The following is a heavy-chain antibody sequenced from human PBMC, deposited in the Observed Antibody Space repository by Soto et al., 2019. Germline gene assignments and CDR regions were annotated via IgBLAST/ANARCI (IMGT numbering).Heavy chain of an antibody. V-gene: IGHV3-11*06. CDR2: ISSSSSYT. Sequence: QVQLVESGGGLVKPGGSLRLSCAASGFTFSDYYMSWIRQAPGKGLEWVSYISSSSSYTNYADSVKGRFTISRDNAKNSLYLQMNSLRAEDTAVYDGARVSYSSSSRYFDYWGQGTLVTVSS. D-gene: IGHD6-6*01. J-gene: IGHJ4*02. CDR1: GFTFSDYY. CDR3: ARVSYSSSSRYFDY.